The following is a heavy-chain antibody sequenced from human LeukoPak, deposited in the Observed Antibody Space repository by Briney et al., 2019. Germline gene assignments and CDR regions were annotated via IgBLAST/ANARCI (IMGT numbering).Heavy chain of an antibody. CDR3: VRYDFWSGAKGGDY. J-gene: IGHJ4*02. CDR2: INWNSVSA. V-gene: IGHV3-9*01. Sequence: SLRLSCVASGFTFEDYAVHWVRQAPGKGLEWVAGINWNSVSAVYADSLKGRLTISRDNAKNSLFLQMNSLRAEDTALYYCVRYDFWSGAKGGDYWGQGTLVTVSS. D-gene: IGHD3-3*01. CDR1: GFTFEDYA.